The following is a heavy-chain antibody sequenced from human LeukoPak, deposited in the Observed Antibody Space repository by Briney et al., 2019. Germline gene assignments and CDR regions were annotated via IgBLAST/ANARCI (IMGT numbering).Heavy chain of an antibody. Sequence: SETLPLTCTVSGGSISSSSYYWGWIRPPPGKGLEWIGNIYYSGSTYYNPSLKSRVTISVATSKNQFSLKLSSVTAADTAVYYCARLRLGDYYFDYWGQGTLVTVSS. J-gene: IGHJ4*02. D-gene: IGHD4/OR15-4a*01. CDR1: GGSISSSSYY. CDR2: IYYSGST. V-gene: IGHV4-39*01. CDR3: ARLRLGDYYFDY.